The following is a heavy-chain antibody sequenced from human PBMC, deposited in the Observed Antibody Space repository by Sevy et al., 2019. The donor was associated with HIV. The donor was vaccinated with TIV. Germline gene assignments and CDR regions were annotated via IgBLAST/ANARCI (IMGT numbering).Heavy chain of an antibody. J-gene: IGHJ4*02. V-gene: IGHV3-30*18. Sequence: GGSLRLSCAASGFTFSSYGMHWVRQAPGKGLEWVAVISYDGSNKYYADSVKGRFTISRDNSKNTLYLQMNSLRAEDTAVYYCAKHDYGDYAMGYWGQRTLVTVSS. D-gene: IGHD4-17*01. CDR2: ISYDGSNK. CDR3: AKHDYGDYAMGY. CDR1: GFTFSSYG.